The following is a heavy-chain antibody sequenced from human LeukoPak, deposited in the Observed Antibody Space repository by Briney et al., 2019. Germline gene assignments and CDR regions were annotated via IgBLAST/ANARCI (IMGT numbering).Heavy chain of an antibody. J-gene: IGHJ5*02. V-gene: IGHV3-9*01. D-gene: IGHD3-22*01. CDR3: AKIFHTDGYYLGEHLFDA. CDR2: ISWNSGTI. CDR1: GFTFDDYA. Sequence: SGRSLRLSCAASGFTFDDYAVHRVRQVPGKGLEWVSGISWNSGTIGYADSVKGRFTTSRDNSKSTLYLQMNSLRAEDTAIYYCAKIFHTDGYYLGEHLFDAWGQGTLVTVSS.